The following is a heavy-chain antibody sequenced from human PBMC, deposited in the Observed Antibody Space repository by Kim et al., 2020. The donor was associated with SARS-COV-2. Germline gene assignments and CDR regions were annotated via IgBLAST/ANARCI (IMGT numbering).Heavy chain of an antibody. CDR2: IGRDSTYK. D-gene: IGHD3-3*01. Sequence: GGSLRLSCLTSGFPFSVYGMNWVRQAPGKGLEWMAVIGRDSTYKSYADSMEGRFTISRDNSRNTLYLQMNRLRVDDTAVYFCARDLGNGSYFDYWGQGSLVTVSS. CDR1: GFPFSVYG. J-gene: IGHJ4*02. V-gene: IGHV3-33*01. CDR3: ARDLGNGSYFDY.